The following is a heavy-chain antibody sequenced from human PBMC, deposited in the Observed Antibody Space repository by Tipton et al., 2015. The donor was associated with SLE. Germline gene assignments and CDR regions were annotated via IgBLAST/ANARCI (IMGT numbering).Heavy chain of an antibody. D-gene: IGHD3-3*01. CDR3: ARDGVHITIFGVVVYYYYYMDV. CDR2: IIPILGIA. V-gene: IGHV1-69*04. J-gene: IGHJ6*03. CDR1: GGTFSSYT. Sequence: QSGAEVKKPGSSVKVSCKASGGTFSSYTISWVRQAPGQGLEWMGRIIPILGIANYAQKFQGRVTITADKSTSTAYMELNSLRAEDTAVYYCARDGVHITIFGVVVYYYYYMDVWGKGTTVTVSS.